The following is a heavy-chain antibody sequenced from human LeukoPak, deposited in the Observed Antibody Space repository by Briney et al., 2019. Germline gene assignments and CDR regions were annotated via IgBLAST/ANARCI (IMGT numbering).Heavy chain of an antibody. CDR3: ARHIGGGIEDMDV. CDR1: GGSIGTYY. Sequence: PSETLSLTCTVSGGSIGTYYWSWIRQSPGKGLEWIGYIYVTGTRYNPYLQSRVTISVARSRNQLFLKMSSVTAADTAGYYCARHIGGGIEDMDVWGKGTKVIVSS. D-gene: IGHD3-16*02. CDR2: IYVTGT. V-gene: IGHV4-59*08. J-gene: IGHJ6*03.